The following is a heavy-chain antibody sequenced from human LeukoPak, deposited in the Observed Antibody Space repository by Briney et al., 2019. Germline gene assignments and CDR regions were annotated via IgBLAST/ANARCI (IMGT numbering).Heavy chain of an antibody. CDR2: INHSGST. Sequence: PSETLSLTCTVSGGSISSSSYYWSWIRQPPGKGLEWIGEINHSGSTNYNPSLKSRVTISVDTSKNQFSLKLSSVTAADTAVYYCAREHANYYYYMDVWGKGTTVTVSS. J-gene: IGHJ6*03. CDR1: GGSISSSSYY. V-gene: IGHV4-39*07. CDR3: AREHANYYYYMDV.